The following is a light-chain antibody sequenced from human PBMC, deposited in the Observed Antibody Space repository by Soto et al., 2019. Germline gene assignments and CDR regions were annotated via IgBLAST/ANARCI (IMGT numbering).Light chain of an antibody. CDR3: EQYGSSSWT. V-gene: IGKV3-20*01. CDR1: QSISSSY. J-gene: IGKJ1*01. CDR2: GAS. Sequence: VVRPCPGRRILTAGKTSTRYSGSSQSISSSYLAWYQQRPGQAPRLLIYGASSRATGITDRFSGSGSVPEFNLTLSRLELEDFAVYYCEQYGSSSWTFGQGTKVDIK.